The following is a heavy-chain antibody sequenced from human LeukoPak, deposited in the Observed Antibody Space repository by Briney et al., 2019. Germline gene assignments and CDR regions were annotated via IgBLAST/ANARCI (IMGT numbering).Heavy chain of an antibody. CDR3: ARHCLYPRYCSGGNWFDP. CDR1: GGSFSGYY. Sequence: SETLSLTCAVYGGSFSGYYWSWIRQPPGKGLEWIGEINHSGSTNYNPSLKSRVTISVDTSKNQFSLKLSSVTAADTAVYYCARHCLYPRYCSGGNWFDPWGQGTLVTVSS. V-gene: IGHV4-34*01. CDR2: INHSGST. D-gene: IGHD2-15*01. J-gene: IGHJ5*02.